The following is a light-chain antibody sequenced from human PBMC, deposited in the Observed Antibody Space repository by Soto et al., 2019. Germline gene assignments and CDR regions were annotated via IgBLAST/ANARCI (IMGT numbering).Light chain of an antibody. J-gene: IGKJ3*01. V-gene: IGKV3-11*01. Sequence: EIVMTQSPATLSVSPGERATLSCRASQSVRSYLAWYQQKPGQPPRLLIYDTSNRATGIPARFSGSGYGTDFTLTISSLDPEDFAVYYCQQRSNWPPVTFGPGTRVDIK. CDR3: QQRSNWPPVT. CDR1: QSVRSY. CDR2: DTS.